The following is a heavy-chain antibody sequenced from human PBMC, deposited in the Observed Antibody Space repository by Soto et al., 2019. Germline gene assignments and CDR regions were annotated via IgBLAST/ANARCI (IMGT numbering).Heavy chain of an antibody. CDR1: GFTFSSYD. CDR3: ARAGDFGEHLYGMDV. CDR2: IGTAGDT. D-gene: IGHD3-10*01. Sequence: PGGSLRLFCAAPGFTFSSYDMHWVRQATGKGLEWVSAIGTAGDTYYPGSVKGRFTISRENAKNSLYLQMNSLRAGDTAVYYCARAGDFGEHLYGMDVWGQGTTVTVSS. J-gene: IGHJ6*02. V-gene: IGHV3-13*01.